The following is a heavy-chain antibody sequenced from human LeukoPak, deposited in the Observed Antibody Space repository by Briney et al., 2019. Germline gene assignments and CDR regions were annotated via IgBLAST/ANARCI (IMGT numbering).Heavy chain of an antibody. Sequence: GGSLRLSCAASGFTFSTYGMHWVRQASGKGLEWVAVIWYDGNTKYYADSVKGRFTISRDNSKNTLYLQMNSLRAEDTAVYYCARGGLYYYDSSGYYDYWGQGTLVTVSS. J-gene: IGHJ4*02. CDR1: GFTFSTYG. D-gene: IGHD3-22*01. V-gene: IGHV3-33*01. CDR3: ARGGLYYYDSSGYYDY. CDR2: IWYDGNTK.